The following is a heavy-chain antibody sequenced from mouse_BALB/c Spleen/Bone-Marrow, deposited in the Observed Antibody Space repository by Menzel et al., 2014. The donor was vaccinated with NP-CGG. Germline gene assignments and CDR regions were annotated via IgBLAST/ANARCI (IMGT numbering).Heavy chain of an antibody. D-gene: IGHD1-1*01. CDR2: IDPANGNT. Sequence: EVQLQQSGAELVKPGASVKLSCTASGFNIKDTYMHWVKQRPEQGLEWIGRIDPANGNTKYDPKFQGKATITADTSSNTAYLQLSSLTSEDTAVYYCANYYYGRAWFAYWGQGTLVTVSA. J-gene: IGHJ3*01. CDR3: ANYYYGRAWFAY. CDR1: GFNIKDTY. V-gene: IGHV14-3*02.